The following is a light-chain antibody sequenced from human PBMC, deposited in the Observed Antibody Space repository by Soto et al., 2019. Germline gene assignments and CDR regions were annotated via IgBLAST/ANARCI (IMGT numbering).Light chain of an antibody. J-gene: IGLJ1*01. CDR3: AAWDGSLSAFYV. Sequence: QSVLTQPPSASGTPGQRVTISCSGSSSNIGSNYVYWYQQLPGTAPKLLIYRNNQRPSGVPDRFSGSKSGTSASLAISGLRSEDEADYYCAAWDGSLSAFYVFGTGTKLTVL. V-gene: IGLV1-47*01. CDR1: SSNIGSNY. CDR2: RNN.